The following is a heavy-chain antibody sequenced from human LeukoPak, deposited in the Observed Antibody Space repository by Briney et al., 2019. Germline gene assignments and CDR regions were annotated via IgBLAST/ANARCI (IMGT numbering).Heavy chain of an antibody. V-gene: IGHV3-7*01. CDR1: GFTFSSYW. D-gene: IGHD3-22*01. CDR3: AKVGDSSGYYWFDP. Sequence: PGGSLRLSCAASGFTFSSYWMSWVRQAPGKGLEWVANIKQDGSEKYYVDSVKGRFTISRDNAKNSLYLQMNSLRAEDTAVYYCAKVGDSSGYYWFDPWGQGTLVTVSS. J-gene: IGHJ5*02. CDR2: IKQDGSEK.